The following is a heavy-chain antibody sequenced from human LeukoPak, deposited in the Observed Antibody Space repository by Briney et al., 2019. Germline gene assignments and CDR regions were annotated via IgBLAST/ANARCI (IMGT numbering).Heavy chain of an antibody. D-gene: IGHD5-12*01. J-gene: IGHJ4*02. Sequence: PSETLSLTCTVSGGSISSYYWSWIRQPAGKGLEWIGRIYTSGSTNCNPSLKSRVTISVDTSKNQFSLKLSSVTAADTAVYYCARVRGYSGYDFPYYFDYWGQGTLVTVSS. CDR2: IYTSGST. CDR3: ARVRGYSGYDFPYYFDY. CDR1: GGSISSYY. V-gene: IGHV4-4*07.